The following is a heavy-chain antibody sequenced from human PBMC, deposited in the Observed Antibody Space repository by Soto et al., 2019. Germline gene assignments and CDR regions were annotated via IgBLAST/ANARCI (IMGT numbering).Heavy chain of an antibody. V-gene: IGHV4-34*01. J-gene: IGHJ4*02. CDR3: ARGPKWLRFSGNDY. D-gene: IGHD5-12*01. CDR1: GGSISSSY. CDR2: INHGGST. Sequence: SETLSLTCTVSGGSISSSYWSWIRQPPGKGLEWIGEINHGGSTNYNPSLKSRVTISVDTSKKQFSLKLSSVTAADTAVYFCARGPKWLRFSGNDYWGPGTLVTVPQ.